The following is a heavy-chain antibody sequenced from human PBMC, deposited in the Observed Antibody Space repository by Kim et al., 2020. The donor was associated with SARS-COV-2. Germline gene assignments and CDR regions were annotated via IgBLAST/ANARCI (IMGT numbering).Heavy chain of an antibody. D-gene: IGHD3-10*01. V-gene: IGHV1-8*01. Sequence: KGYAQKVQGRVTMTRNTSKMTAYMERSSLRSEDTAVYYCARGTMVRGVNWGQGTLVTVSS. J-gene: IGHJ4*02. CDR3: ARGTMVRGVN. CDR2: K.